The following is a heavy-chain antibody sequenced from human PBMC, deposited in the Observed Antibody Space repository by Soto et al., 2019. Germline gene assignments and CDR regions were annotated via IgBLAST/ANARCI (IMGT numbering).Heavy chain of an antibody. CDR3: ARSSGAAAGPNWFDP. Sequence: QLQLQESGPGLVKPSETLSLTCTVSGCSISSSSYYWGWIRQPPGKGMEWIGSIYYSGSTYYNPSLKSRVTISVDTSKNQFSLKLSSVTAADTAVYYCARSSGAAAGPNWFDPWGQGTLVTVSS. CDR2: IYYSGST. V-gene: IGHV4-39*01. CDR1: GCSISSSSYY. D-gene: IGHD6-13*01. J-gene: IGHJ5*02.